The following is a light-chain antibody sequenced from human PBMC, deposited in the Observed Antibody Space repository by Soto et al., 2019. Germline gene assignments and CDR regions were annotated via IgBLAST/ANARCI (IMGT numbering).Light chain of an antibody. CDR1: NIGRKS. Sequence: SYELTQPPSVSVAPGQTARITCGGNNIGRKSVHWYQQRPGQAPVLVVYDDTDRPSGIPERFSGSKSGNTATLTIGRVEAGDEAEYYCQVWDTSSDSYVFGTGTKLTVL. V-gene: IGLV3-21*02. J-gene: IGLJ1*01. CDR3: QVWDTSSDSYV. CDR2: DDT.